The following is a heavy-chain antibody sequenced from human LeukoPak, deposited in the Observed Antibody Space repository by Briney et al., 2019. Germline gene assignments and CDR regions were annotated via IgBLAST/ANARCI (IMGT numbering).Heavy chain of an antibody. J-gene: IGHJ4*02. D-gene: IGHD4/OR15-4a*01. CDR2: IYTNGRS. CDR3: ATSHGAKTAPYDL. V-gene: IGHV4-4*09. CDR1: GASISSYC. Sequence: SETLSLTCTVSGASISSYCWSWVRQSPGKGLEWIAYIYTNGRSDYNPSLKSRVTMSLDTSKNQLSMELRFLTAADTAVYYCATSHGAKTAPYDLWGQGTLVTVSS.